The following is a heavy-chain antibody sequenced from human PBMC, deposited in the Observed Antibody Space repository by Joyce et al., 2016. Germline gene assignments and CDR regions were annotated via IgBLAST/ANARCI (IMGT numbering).Heavy chain of an antibody. CDR3: ATIFGVFVSDSFDN. V-gene: IGHV3-74*01. D-gene: IGHD3-3*01. CDR1: GFTVNRLL. J-gene: IGHJ4*02. CDR2: IVHDGTNS. Sequence: EVQLVESGGGLVQPGGSLKLSCAASGFTVNRLLMHWVRQAPGKGPVWVSRIVHDGTNSRYAGFVEGRFIISRDNAKNTLYLQLTNLRVEDTAIYYCATIFGVFVSDSFDNWGQGTLVTVSS.